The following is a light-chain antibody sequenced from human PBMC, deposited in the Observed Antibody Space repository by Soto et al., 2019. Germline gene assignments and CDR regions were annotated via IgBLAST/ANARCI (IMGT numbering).Light chain of an antibody. J-gene: IGKJ5*01. Sequence: IQMTQSPSTLSASVGDRVTITCRDSQSISSWLAWYQQKPGKAPKLLIYDASSLESGVPSRFSGSGSGTEFTLTVSSLQPDDSATYYCQQYNDYITFGQGTRLEI. CDR3: QQYNDYIT. CDR2: DAS. CDR1: QSISSW. V-gene: IGKV1-5*01.